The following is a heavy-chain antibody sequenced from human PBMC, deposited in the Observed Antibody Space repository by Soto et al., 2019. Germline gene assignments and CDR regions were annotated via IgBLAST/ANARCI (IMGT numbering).Heavy chain of an antibody. D-gene: IGHD1-7*01. Sequence: PSETLSLTSAVSAGSFSPYHWVWIRQPPGSGIEGIGELQHTGSTNNHPSLKSRVTISVDPSKNPFSLKLSSVTAADTAVYYCARGSRNYVFRVYWFDPWGQGTLVTVSS. CDR2: LQHTGST. V-gene: IGHV4-34*01. CDR3: ARGSRNYVFRVYWFDP. CDR1: AGSFSPYH. J-gene: IGHJ5*02.